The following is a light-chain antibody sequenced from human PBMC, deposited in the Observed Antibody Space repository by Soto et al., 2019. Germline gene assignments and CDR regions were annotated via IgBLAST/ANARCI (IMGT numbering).Light chain of an antibody. V-gene: IGLV2-14*01. Sequence: QSALTQPASVSGSPGQSITISCTGTSSDIGSNNYVSWFQQRPGKAPTLIIYEVSNRPSGVSTHFSGSKSGNTASLTISGLLPEVEAGYYCSPHTTTTRLFGGGTKLTVL. J-gene: IGLJ3*02. CDR1: SSDIGSNNY. CDR2: EVS. CDR3: SPHTTTTRL.